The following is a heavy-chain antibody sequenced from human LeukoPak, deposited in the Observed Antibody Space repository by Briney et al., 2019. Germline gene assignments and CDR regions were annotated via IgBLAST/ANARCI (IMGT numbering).Heavy chain of an antibody. CDR2: VSGDGANT. CDR3: ARPYDTRGYFPDY. D-gene: IGHD3-22*01. V-gene: IGHV3-23*01. CDR1: GFIFSNYA. J-gene: IGHJ4*02. Sequence: PGGSLRLSCAASGFIFSNYAMSWVRQAPGKGLEWVSAVSGDGANTYYTDSVKGRFTISKDNSKSTLSLQMNSLRAEDTAIYYCARPYDTRGYFPDYWGQGTLVTVSS.